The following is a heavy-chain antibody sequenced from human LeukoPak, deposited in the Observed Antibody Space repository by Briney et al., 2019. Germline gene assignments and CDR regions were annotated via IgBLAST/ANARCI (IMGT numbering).Heavy chain of an antibody. D-gene: IGHD6-6*01. CDR1: GFTFSSYA. CDR2: ISGSGGST. Sequence: PGGSLRLSCAASGFTFSSYAMSWVRQAPGKGLEWVSAISGSGGSTYYADSVKGRFTISRDNSKNMLYLQMNSLRAEDTAVYYCAIREYSSSLFDYWGQGTLVTVSS. J-gene: IGHJ4*02. CDR3: AIREYSSSLFDY. V-gene: IGHV3-23*01.